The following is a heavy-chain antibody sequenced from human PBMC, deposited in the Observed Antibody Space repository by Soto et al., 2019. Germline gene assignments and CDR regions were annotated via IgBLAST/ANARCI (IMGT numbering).Heavy chain of an antibody. CDR3: ASERVAEMATGGYFDN. CDR1: GGTFSDLA. D-gene: IGHD5-12*01. Sequence: QVHLVQSGAEVKKPGSSVKVSCTTSGGTFSDLAFSWVRQAPRQGLERVGGITPLFGTPNYAREFQDRVSISADESSNTVYMELRSLRSEDTAVYYCASERVAEMATGGYFDNWGQGTLVTVSS. V-gene: IGHV1-69*01. J-gene: IGHJ4*02. CDR2: ITPLFGTP.